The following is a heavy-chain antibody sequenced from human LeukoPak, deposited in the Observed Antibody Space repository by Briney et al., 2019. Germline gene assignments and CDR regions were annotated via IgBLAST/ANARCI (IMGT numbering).Heavy chain of an antibody. CDR2: IYYSGST. V-gene: IGHV4-39*07. CDR3: ATYRIRPITMVRGVTSPPFFDY. D-gene: IGHD3-10*01. Sequence: SETLSLTCTVSGGSISSSSYYWGWIRQPPGKGLEWIGSIYYSGSTYYNPSLKSRVTISVDTSKNQFSLKLSSVTAADTAVYYCATYRIRPITMVRGVTSPPFFDYWGQGTLVTVSS. CDR1: GGSISSSSYY. J-gene: IGHJ4*02.